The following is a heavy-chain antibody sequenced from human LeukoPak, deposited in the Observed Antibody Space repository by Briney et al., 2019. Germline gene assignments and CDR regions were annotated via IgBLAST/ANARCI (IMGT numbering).Heavy chain of an antibody. D-gene: IGHD1/OR15-1a*01. CDR2: ISDSGDNT. CDR3: AKVYWNNYYYDY. Sequence: PGGSLRLSCAASGFTLSTYAMSWVRQAPGKGPEWVSAISDSGDNTHYADSVKGRFTISRDSSKSTLYLQMNSLRADDTAVYYCAKVYWNNYYYDYWGQGTLVTVSS. CDR1: GFTLSTYA. V-gene: IGHV3-23*01. J-gene: IGHJ4*02.